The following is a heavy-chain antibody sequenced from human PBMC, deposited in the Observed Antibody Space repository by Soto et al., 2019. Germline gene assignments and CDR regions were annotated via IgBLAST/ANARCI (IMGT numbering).Heavy chain of an antibody. D-gene: IGHD5-12*01. CDR1: GYTFSNYG. CDR2: ISAYNGNT. CDR3: ARDLVPGYTGFSGY. J-gene: IGHJ4*02. Sequence: GASVKVSCKTSGYTFSNYGINWVRQAPGQGLEWMGWISAYNGNTNFAQKLQGRVSLTTDTSSTTAYMELRSLTSDDTAVYYCARDLVPGYTGFSGYWGQGTLVTVSS. V-gene: IGHV1-18*01.